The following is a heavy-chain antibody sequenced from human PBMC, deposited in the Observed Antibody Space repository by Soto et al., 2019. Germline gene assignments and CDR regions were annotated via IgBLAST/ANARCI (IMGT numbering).Heavy chain of an antibody. CDR1: GFSLSTSGVG. V-gene: IGHV2-5*02. J-gene: IGHJ4*02. Sequence: QITLKESGPTLVKPIQTLTLTCTFSGFSLSTSGVGVGWIRQPPGKALEWLALIYWDDDKRYSPSLKSRLTITKDTSKNQDALTITNMDPVDTATYYCAHRPKVCITTSCYGGFDYWRQGTLVTVSS. CDR3: AHRPKVCITTSCYGGFDY. D-gene: IGHD2-2*01. CDR2: IYWDDDK.